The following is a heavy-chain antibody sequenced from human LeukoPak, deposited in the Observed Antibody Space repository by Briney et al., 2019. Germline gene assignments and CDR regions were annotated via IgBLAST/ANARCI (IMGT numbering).Heavy chain of an antibody. CDR1: GFTFSSYG. CDR2: ISNDGSKK. V-gene: IGHV3-30*18. J-gene: IGHJ4*02. CDR3: AKDRYSYAFEYSDS. D-gene: IGHD5-18*01. Sequence: GGSLRPSCAASGFTFSSYGMHWVRQAPGKGLDWVAVISNDGSKKYYADSVKGRFTISRDNSKNTLSLQVSSLRTEDTAVYYCAKDRYSYAFEYSDSWGQGTLVTVSS.